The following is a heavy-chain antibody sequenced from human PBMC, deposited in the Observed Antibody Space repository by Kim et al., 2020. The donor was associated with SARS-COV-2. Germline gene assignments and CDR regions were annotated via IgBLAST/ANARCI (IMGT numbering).Heavy chain of an antibody. CDR3: AKDPPRGYDILTGYYSPYYFDY. CDR1: GFTFSSYA. Sequence: GGSLRLSCAASGFTFSSYAMSWVRQAPGKGLEWVSAISGSGGSTYYADSVKGRFTISRDNSKNTLYLQMNSLRAEDTAVYYCAKDPPRGYDILTGYYSPYYFDYWGQGTLVTVSS. J-gene: IGHJ4*02. D-gene: IGHD3-9*01. CDR2: ISGSGGST. V-gene: IGHV3-23*01.